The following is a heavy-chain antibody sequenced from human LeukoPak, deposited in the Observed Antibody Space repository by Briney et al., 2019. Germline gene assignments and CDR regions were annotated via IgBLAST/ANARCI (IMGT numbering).Heavy chain of an antibody. V-gene: IGHV3-74*01. J-gene: IGHJ4*02. CDR2: MNEYSTTI. CDR1: GFPFNSFW. Sequence: PGGSLRLSCADSGFPFNSFWMHWVRQAPGKGLVWVSDMNEYSTTIRYADSVKGRFTISRDNAKSILYLQMNNLRAEDTAMYFCARGGVNPVDHWGQGTLVTVSS. D-gene: IGHD1-14*01. CDR3: ARGGVNPVDH.